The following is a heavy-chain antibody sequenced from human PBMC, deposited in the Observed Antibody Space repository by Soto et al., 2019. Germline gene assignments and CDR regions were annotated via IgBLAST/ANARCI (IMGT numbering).Heavy chain of an antibody. D-gene: IGHD6-19*01. CDR1: GYTFTSYD. V-gene: IGHV1-8*01. CDR2: MKPNSGNT. J-gene: IGHJ4*02. CDR3: AIPSIIAVAGTDY. Sequence: QVQLVQSGAEVKKPGASVKVSCKASGYTFTSYDINWVRQATGQGLEWMGWMKPNSGNTGYAQKFQGRVTMTRNTSLSTADMELGSLRSEDTAVYYCAIPSIIAVAGTDYWGQGTLVTVSS.